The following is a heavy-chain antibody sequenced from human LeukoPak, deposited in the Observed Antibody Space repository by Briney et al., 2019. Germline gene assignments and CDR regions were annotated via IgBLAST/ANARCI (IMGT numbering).Heavy chain of an antibody. J-gene: IGHJ4*02. D-gene: IGHD2-15*01. CDR2: IYCADDK. CDR3: ALLLGYCSGGSCYSTQDFDY. V-gene: IGHV2-5*02. CDR1: GFSLSSSGVG. Sequence: SGPTLLNPTQTLTLTCTFSGFSLSSSGVGAGWSLQRPGKALGWLAPIYCADDKRYSPSLKSRLTITKDTSKNQVVLTMTNMDPVDTATYYCALLLGYCSGGSCYSTQDFDYWGQGTLVTVSS.